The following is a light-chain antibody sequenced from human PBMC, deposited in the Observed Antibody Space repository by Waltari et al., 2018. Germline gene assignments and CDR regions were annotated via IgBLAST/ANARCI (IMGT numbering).Light chain of an antibody. V-gene: IGKV1-NL1*01. CDR2: AAT. Sequence: DIQMTQSPSSLSASIGDRVTITCRASQDIRDSLAWYQQKPGGAPKVMVYAATRLESGVPSSFSGSGSGTDYTLTISSLRPEDFATYYCQQYYITPRTFGQGTKLEI. CDR1: QDIRDS. J-gene: IGKJ2*01. CDR3: QQYYITPRT.